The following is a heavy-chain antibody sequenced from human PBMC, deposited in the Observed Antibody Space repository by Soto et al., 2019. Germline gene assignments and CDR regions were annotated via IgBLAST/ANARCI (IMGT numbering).Heavy chain of an antibody. Sequence: QVQLEQSGAEVKKPGPSLKVSCKATGGTFNKYAISWVRQAPGQGLEWMAGIIPVYGTPNYAQRFQDRVTIIADESTTTAYMEVNSLTSEDTAIYYCSIVTDYGMDVWGPGTTVIVSS. V-gene: IGHV1-69*01. CDR3: SIVTDYGMDV. J-gene: IGHJ6*02. D-gene: IGHD2-15*01. CDR1: GGTFNKYA. CDR2: IIPVYGTP.